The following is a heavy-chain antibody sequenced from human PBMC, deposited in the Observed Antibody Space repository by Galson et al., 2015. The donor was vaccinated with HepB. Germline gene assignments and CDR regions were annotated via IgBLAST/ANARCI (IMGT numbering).Heavy chain of an antibody. CDR1: GFTFSNYD. CDR3: ARGRPNYYGSGSYSTPPPPFDY. V-gene: IGHV3-13*05. J-gene: IGHJ4*02. CDR2: IGTAGDP. D-gene: IGHD3-10*01. Sequence: SLRLSCAASGFTFSNYDMHWVRQVAGKGLEWVSAIGTAGDPYYPGSVKGRFTISRDNAKNSLYLQMNSLTAGDTAVYYCARGRPNYYGSGSYSTPPPPFDYWGQGTLVTVSS.